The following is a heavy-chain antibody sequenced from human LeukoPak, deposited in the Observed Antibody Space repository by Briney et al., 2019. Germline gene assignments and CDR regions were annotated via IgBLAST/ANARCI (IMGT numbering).Heavy chain of an antibody. Sequence: GGSLRLSCAASGFTFSSYWMSWVRQAPGKGLEWVANIKQDGSEKYYADSVKGRFTISRDNAKNSLYLQMNSLRAEDTAVYYCARDWYDYGDIGDAFDIWGQGTMVTVSS. CDR3: ARDWYDYGDIGDAFDI. V-gene: IGHV3-7*01. J-gene: IGHJ3*02. CDR1: GFTFSSYW. D-gene: IGHD4-17*01. CDR2: IKQDGSEK.